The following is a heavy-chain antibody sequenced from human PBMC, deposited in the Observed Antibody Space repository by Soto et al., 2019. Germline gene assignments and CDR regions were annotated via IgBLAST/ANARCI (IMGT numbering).Heavy chain of an antibody. V-gene: IGHV3-30*18. D-gene: IGHD7-27*01. J-gene: IGHJ6*02. CDR1: GFMFSDYG. CDR3: AKGVEANWGFYYGMDV. CDR2: ISFDGNYK. Sequence: QVQLVESGGGVVQPGSSLGLSCVASGFMFSDYGMHWVRQTPGRGLEWVAVISFDGNYKYYAKSVKGRFTFARDNSKNTLSLQMNSLRVEDTAVYYCAKGVEANWGFYYGMDVWGQGTTVTVSS.